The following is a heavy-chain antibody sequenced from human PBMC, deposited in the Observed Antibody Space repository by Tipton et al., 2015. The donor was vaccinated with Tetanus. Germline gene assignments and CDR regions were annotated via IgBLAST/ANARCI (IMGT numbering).Heavy chain of an antibody. J-gene: IGHJ4*02. Sequence: QLVQSGAEVKKPGESLKISCKGSGYTFTSYWIGWVRQMPGKGLEWMGILYPGDSDTRYSPSFQGQVTISADKSISTAYLHWSSLRASDTAIYYCATSGGDCSGGSCYSVWGQGTLVTASS. D-gene: IGHD2-15*01. CDR1: GYTFTSYW. CDR3: ATSGGDCSGGSCYSV. CDR2: LYPGDSDT. V-gene: IGHV5-51*03.